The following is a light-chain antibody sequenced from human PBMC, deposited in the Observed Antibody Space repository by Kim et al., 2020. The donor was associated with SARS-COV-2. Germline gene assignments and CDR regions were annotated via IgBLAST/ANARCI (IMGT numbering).Light chain of an antibody. CDR2: NNN. V-gene: IGLV1-44*01. Sequence: GQRVTISCSGSRSNIRSNPVKWYQQCPGTAPKLLIHNNNQRPSGVPDRFSGSKSGTSASLAISGLQSEDEADYFCAAWDDSLNGVVFGGGTQLTVL. J-gene: IGLJ2*01. CDR1: RSNIRSNP. CDR3: AAWDDSLNGVV.